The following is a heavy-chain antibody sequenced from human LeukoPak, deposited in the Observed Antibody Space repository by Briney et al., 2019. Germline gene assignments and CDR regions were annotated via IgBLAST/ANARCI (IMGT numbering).Heavy chain of an antibody. J-gene: IGHJ4*02. CDR1: GFTFSNYA. Sequence: GASLRLSCAASGFTFSNYAMSWARQAPGKGLEWVSAITGGGSGIYYADSMKSRFTISRDNSKNTLYLQINSLRAEDTAVYYCAKWGDYDVLTGYYVSDYWGQGTLVTVSS. V-gene: IGHV3-23*01. D-gene: IGHD3-9*01. CDR3: AKWGDYDVLTGYYVSDY. CDR2: ITGGGSGI.